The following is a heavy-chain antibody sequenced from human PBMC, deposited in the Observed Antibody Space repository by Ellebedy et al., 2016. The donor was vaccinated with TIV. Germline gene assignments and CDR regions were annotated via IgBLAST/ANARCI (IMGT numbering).Heavy chain of an antibody. CDR3: ARAQVRGFLDYYYYGMDV. CDR2: FDPEDGET. J-gene: IGHJ6*02. CDR1: GYTLTELS. D-gene: IGHD3-10*01. Sequence: ASVKVSCKVSGYTLTELSIHWVRQAPGKGLEWMGGFDPEDGETIYAQKFQGRVTMTEDTSTDTAYMELSSLRSEDTAVYYCARAQVRGFLDYYYYGMDVWGQGTTVTVSS. V-gene: IGHV1-24*01.